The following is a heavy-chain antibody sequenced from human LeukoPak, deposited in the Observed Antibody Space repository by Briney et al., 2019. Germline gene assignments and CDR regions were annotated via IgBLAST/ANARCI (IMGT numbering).Heavy chain of an antibody. CDR1: GGSISSYY. Sequence: SETLSLTCTVSGGSISSYYWSWIRQPAGKGLEWIGRIYTSGSTNYNPSLKSRVTMSVDTSKNQFSLKLSSVTAADTAVYYCARDLVDTAMVYYYYYGMDVWGQGTTVTVSS. J-gene: IGHJ6*02. D-gene: IGHD5-18*01. CDR2: IYTSGST. V-gene: IGHV4-4*07. CDR3: ARDLVDTAMVYYYYYGMDV.